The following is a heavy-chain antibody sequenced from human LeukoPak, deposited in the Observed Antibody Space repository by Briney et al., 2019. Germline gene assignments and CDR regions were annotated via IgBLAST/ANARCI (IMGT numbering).Heavy chain of an antibody. CDR2: INHSGST. CDR3: ARGQWLVPNY. Sequence: SETLSLTCAVYGGSFNGYYWSWIRQPPGKGLEWIGEINHSGSTNYNPSLKSRVTISVDTSKNQFSLKLSSVTAADTAVYYCARGQWLVPNYWGQGTLVTVSS. V-gene: IGHV4-34*01. D-gene: IGHD6-19*01. CDR1: GGSFNGYY. J-gene: IGHJ4*02.